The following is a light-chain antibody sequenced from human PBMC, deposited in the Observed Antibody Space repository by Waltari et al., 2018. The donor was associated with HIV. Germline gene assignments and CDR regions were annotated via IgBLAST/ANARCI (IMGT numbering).Light chain of an antibody. V-gene: IGKV1-5*03. CDR3: QHYNSYPWT. Sequence: DIQMTQSPSTLSASVGARVTITCRASQSLSSWLAWYQQKPGKAPNLLIYKASSLESGVPSRFSGSGSGTEFTLTISSLQPDDFATYYCQHYNSYPWTFGQGTKVEIK. J-gene: IGKJ1*01. CDR2: KAS. CDR1: QSLSSW.